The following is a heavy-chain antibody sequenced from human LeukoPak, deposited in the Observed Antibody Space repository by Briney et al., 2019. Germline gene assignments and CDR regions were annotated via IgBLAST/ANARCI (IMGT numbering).Heavy chain of an antibody. CDR3: ARAGRGWFGSMDV. CDR2: VSFDGSNK. J-gene: IGHJ6*02. V-gene: IGHV3-33*01. D-gene: IGHD3-10*01. Sequence: GGSLRLSCAASGFTFSSNGMHWVRQAPGKGLEWVAVVSFDGSNKYFADSVKGRFSISRDNFRNTLYLQMNSLRAEDTAVYYRARAGRGWFGSMDVWGQGTTVTVSS. CDR1: GFTFSSNG.